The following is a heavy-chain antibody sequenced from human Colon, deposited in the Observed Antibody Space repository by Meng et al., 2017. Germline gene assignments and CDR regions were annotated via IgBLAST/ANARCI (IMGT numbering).Heavy chain of an antibody. CDR2: IYYSGST. V-gene: IGHV4-31*03. J-gene: IGHJ4*02. Sequence: QLQLQESGPGLVKPSQTLSLTCTVSGGSISSGAYYWSWIRQHPGKGLEWIGYIYYSGSTYYNPSLKSRVTMSVDTSKNQFSLKLNSVTAADTAVYYCARDLHDYGYFDYWGQGTLVTVSS. CDR1: GGSISSGAYY. D-gene: IGHD4-17*01. CDR3: ARDLHDYGYFDY.